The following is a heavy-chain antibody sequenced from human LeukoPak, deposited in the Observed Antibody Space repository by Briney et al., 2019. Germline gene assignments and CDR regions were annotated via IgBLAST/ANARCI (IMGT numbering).Heavy chain of an antibody. CDR1: GGTFSSYA. CDR3: ARGEITMVRGLYYYYYMDV. J-gene: IGHJ6*03. Sequence: GSSVKVSCKASGGTFSSYAISWVRQAPGQGLEWMGGIIPIFGTANYAQKFQGRVTITADESTSTAYMELSSLRSEDTAVYYCARGEITMVRGLYYYYYMDVWGKGTTVTISS. V-gene: IGHV1-69*01. CDR2: IIPIFGTA. D-gene: IGHD3-10*01.